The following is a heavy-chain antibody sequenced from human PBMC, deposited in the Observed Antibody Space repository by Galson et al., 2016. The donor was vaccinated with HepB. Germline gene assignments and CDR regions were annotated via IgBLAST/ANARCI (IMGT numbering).Heavy chain of an antibody. V-gene: IGHV3-23*01. CDR2: ISNSGDNT. CDR1: GFTFSSYS. CDR3: AKDDGGFGGFDY. Sequence: SLRLSCAASGFTFSSYSMNWVRQAPGKGLEWVSAISNSGDNTFYADSVKGRFTISRDTSRNTLSLQMNSLRAEDTAIYYLAKDDGGFGGFDYWGQGTLVTVSS. J-gene: IGHJ4*02. D-gene: IGHD3-10*01.